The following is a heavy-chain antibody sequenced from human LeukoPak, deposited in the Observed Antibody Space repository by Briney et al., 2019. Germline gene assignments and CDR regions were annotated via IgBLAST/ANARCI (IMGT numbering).Heavy chain of an antibody. CDR3: ARGGGGYFDR. CDR2: INGDGSDT. Sequence: GGSLRLSCAASGFTFSRYWMHWVRQVPGKGLVWVSHINGDGSDTKYADSEKGRFTTSKDNAKNTLYQQLSSLRAEDTAVYYCARGGGGYFDRWGQGTLVTVSS. J-gene: IGHJ4*02. CDR1: GFTFSRYW. D-gene: IGHD2-15*01. V-gene: IGHV3-74*03.